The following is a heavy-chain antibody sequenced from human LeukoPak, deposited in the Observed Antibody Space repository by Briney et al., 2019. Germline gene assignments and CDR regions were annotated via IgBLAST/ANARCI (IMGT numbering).Heavy chain of an antibody. CDR3: AKGYYFDILSGYSSLDS. CDR2: IRYDGTNK. CDR1: GFTFSTFG. Sequence: GGSLRLSCTASGFAASGFTFSTFGMHWVRQAPGKGLEWVAFIRYDGTNKYYADSVKGRFTISRDDSKNTLYLQMNSLRAEDTAAYYCAKGYYFDILSGYSSLDSWGQGTLVTVSS. D-gene: IGHD3-9*01. J-gene: IGHJ4*02. V-gene: IGHV3-30*02.